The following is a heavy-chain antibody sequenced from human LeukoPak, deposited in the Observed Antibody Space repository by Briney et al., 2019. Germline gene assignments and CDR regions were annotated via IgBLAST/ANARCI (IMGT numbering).Heavy chain of an antibody. V-gene: IGHV1-18*01. CDR3: AKSQQQLKPDYDY. Sequence: ASVKVSCKASGYSFVGYGITWVRQAPGQGLEWMGWFNPENGNTNYAQKVQGRVTMTADTSTSTSYMELRSLRSDDTAVYYCAKSQQQLKPDYDYWGQGTLVTVPS. CDR2: FNPENGNT. CDR1: GYSFVGYG. J-gene: IGHJ4*02. D-gene: IGHD6-13*01.